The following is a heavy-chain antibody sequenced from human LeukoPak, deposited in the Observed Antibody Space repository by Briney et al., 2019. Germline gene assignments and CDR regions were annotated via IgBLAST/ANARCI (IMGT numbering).Heavy chain of an antibody. Sequence: SETLSLTCAVSGGSISSSNWWSWVRQPPGKGLEWIGEIYHSGSTNYNPSLKSRVTISVDTSKNQFSLKLSSVTAADTAVYYCARSQIQNSSSWFKYFDYWGQGTLVTVSS. V-gene: IGHV4-4*02. J-gene: IGHJ4*02. CDR1: GGSISSSNW. CDR2: IYHSGST. D-gene: IGHD6-13*01. CDR3: ARSQIQNSSSWFKYFDY.